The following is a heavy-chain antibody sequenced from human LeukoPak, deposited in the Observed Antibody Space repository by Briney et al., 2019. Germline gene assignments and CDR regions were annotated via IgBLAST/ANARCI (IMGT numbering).Heavy chain of an antibody. J-gene: IGHJ4*02. CDR2: VYHTGAS. CDR1: GASINNYY. CDR3: TRVVNGGHFDY. D-gene: IGHD2-8*01. V-gene: IGHV4-59*01. Sequence: SETLSLTCSVSGASINNYYWTWIWQPPGKGLEWIGYVYHTGASGYHPSLKSRVAMSLDTSKNQVSLNLRSVTAADTAVYFCTRVVNGGHFDYGGQGTLVTFSS.